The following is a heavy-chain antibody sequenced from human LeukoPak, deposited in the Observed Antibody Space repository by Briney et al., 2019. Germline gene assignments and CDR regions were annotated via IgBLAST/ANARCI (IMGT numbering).Heavy chain of an antibody. CDR2: IGTAGDT. CDR1: GFTFSRYD. D-gene: IGHD6-19*01. Sequence: GGSLRLSCAASGFTFSRYDMHWVRQSTGKGLEWVSGIGTAGDTFYLGSVKGRFTISRENAKNSLYLQMNSLGVGDTAVYYCARSVPGGSGWMGSIEYWGQGTLVTVPS. CDR3: ARSVPGGSGWMGSIEY. V-gene: IGHV3-13*01. J-gene: IGHJ4*02.